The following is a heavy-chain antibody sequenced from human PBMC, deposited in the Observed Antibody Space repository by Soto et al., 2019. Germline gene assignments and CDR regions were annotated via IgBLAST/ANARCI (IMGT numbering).Heavy chain of an antibody. J-gene: IGHJ4*02. V-gene: IGHV4-30-4*01. CDR1: GGSVSSGDHY. CDR2: VSYSGSN. CDR3: ATESSWSSPPPFAF. Sequence: QVLLEESGPGLVKPSQTLSLTCTVSGGSVSSGDHYWSWIRQPPGTGQEWIRYVSYSGSNYYNQSLWSRVVIAIDTSNNQYSLKLISVTSSDAAVYFCATESSWSSPPPFAFWGQGALVSVSS. D-gene: IGHD2-2*01.